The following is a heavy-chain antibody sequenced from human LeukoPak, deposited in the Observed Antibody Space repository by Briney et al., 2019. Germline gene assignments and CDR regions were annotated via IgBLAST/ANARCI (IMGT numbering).Heavy chain of an antibody. D-gene: IGHD4-11*01. CDR1: GGTFSSYA. J-gene: IGHJ5*02. Sequence: GASVKVSCKASGGTFSSYAISWVRQAPGQGLEWMGGIIPIFGTANYAQKFQGGVTITTDESTSTAYMELSSLRSEDTAVYYCARFSNYRNWFDPWGQGTLVTVSS. V-gene: IGHV1-69*05. CDR3: ARFSNYRNWFDP. CDR2: IIPIFGTA.